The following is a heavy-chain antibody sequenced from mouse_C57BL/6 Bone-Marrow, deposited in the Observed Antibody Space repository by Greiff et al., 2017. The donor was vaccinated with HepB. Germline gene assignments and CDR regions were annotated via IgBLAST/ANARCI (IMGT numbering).Heavy chain of an antibody. V-gene: IGHV5-6*01. CDR1: GFTFSSYG. CDR2: ISSGGSYT. J-gene: IGHJ4*01. D-gene: IGHD2-3*01. Sequence: EVMLVESGGDLVKPGGSLKLSCAASGFTFSSYGMSWVRQTPDKRLEWVATISSGGSYTYYQDSVKGRFTISRDNTKNTLYLHMSSLKSEDTAIYYDAAGYDGYYFFYAIGYWGQGTSVTVSS. CDR3: AAGYDGYYFFYAIGY.